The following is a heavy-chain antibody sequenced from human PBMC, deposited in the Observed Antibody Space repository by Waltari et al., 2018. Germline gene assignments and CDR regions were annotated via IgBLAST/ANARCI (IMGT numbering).Heavy chain of an antibody. J-gene: IGHJ4*02. D-gene: IGHD1-26*01. Sequence: KASGGTFSSYTISWVRQAPGQGLEWMGRIIPILGIANYAQKFQGRVTITADKSTSTAYMELNSLGAEDTALYYCAKDKTRWSGSHLFDSWGQGTLVTVSS. CDR2: IIPILGIA. V-gene: IGHV1-69*02. CDR1: GGTFSSYT. CDR3: AKDKTRWSGSHLFDS.